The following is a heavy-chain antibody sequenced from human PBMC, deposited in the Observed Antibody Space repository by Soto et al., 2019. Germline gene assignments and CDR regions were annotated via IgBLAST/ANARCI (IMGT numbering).Heavy chain of an antibody. Sequence: SETLSLTCTVSGGSISSSSYYWGWIRQPPGKGLEWIGSIYYSGSTYYNPSLKSRVTMSVDTSKNQFSLKLSSVTAADTAVYYCASTQSITMIVVVITGFDYWGQGTLVTVSS. V-gene: IGHV4-39*01. CDR1: GGSISSSSYY. D-gene: IGHD3-22*01. CDR3: ASTQSITMIVVVITGFDY. J-gene: IGHJ4*02. CDR2: IYYSGST.